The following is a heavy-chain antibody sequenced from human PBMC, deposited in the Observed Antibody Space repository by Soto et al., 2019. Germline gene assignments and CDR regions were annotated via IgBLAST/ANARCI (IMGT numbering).Heavy chain of an antibody. CDR1: GGSFSGYY. CDR2: NNQSGSS. CDR3: AQRRYSGYDTPLFDP. Sequence: SETLSLTCAVYGGSFSGYYWSWIRQPPGKGLGWIGGNNQSGSSNYDPSMNGHVTISVDASKIQFSLKLSSVPAADTAVYCCAQRRYSGYDTPLFDPWSQGALVPVSS. J-gene: IGHJ5*02. D-gene: IGHD5-12*01. V-gene: IGHV4-34*01.